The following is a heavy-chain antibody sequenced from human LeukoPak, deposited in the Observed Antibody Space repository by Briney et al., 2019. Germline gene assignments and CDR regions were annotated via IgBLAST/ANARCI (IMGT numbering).Heavy chain of an antibody. Sequence: SQTLPLTCTVSGGSISSGRYYGSWSRQPAGKGLEWIGRIYTSGSTNYNPSLKSRVTISVDPSKNTFSLKLSSVTAADTAVYYCARSLSRYDFWSGYRTGMDVWGQGTTVTVSS. CDR1: GGSISSGRYY. D-gene: IGHD3-3*01. CDR3: ARSLSRYDFWSGYRTGMDV. CDR2: IYTSGST. J-gene: IGHJ6*02. V-gene: IGHV4-61*02.